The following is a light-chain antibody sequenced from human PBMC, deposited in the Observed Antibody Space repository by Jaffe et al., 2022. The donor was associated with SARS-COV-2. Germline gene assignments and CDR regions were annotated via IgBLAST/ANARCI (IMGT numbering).Light chain of an antibody. CDR1: SSDVGPYGL. CDR3: CSHSTSRYSAV. V-gene: IGLV2-23*01. Sequence: QSALTQPASVSGSPGQSITISCTGISSDVGPYGLVSWYQLHSGQAPKVLIFETNKRPSGLSTRFSGSRSGNTASLTISGLQPEDEADYFCCSHSTSRYSAVFGPGTKVTVL. J-gene: IGLJ1*01. CDR2: ETN.